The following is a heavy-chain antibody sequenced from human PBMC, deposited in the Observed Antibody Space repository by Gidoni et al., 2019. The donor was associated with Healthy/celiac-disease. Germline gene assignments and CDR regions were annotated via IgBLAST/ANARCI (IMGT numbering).Heavy chain of an antibody. D-gene: IGHD6-13*01. CDR1: GFTCSDYY. V-gene: IGHV3-11*01. J-gene: IGHJ5*02. CDR2: ISSSCSTI. CDR3: ANSPRSSWYSST. Sequence: VQLVESAGGLVQPGGYLRLSCAASGFTCSDYYMSWIRQDPGKGLEWVSDISSSCSTIYYADSGKGRVTSSRYNAKNSLYLQMNSLRAEDTAVYYCANSPRSSWYSSTWGQGTLGTVSS.